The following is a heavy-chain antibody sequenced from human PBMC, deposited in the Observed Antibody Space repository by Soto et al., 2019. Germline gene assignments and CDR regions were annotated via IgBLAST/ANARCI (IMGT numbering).Heavy chain of an antibody. CDR2: IIPIFGTA. CDR1: GGTFSSYA. J-gene: IGHJ6*02. D-gene: IGHD5-18*01. V-gene: IGHV1-69*13. Sequence: SVKVSCKASGGTFSSYAISWVRQAPGQGLEWMGGIIPIFGTANYAQKFQGRVTITADESTSTAYMELSSLRSEDTAVYYCARGGVGAMVNFDYYYGMDVWGQGTTVTVSS. CDR3: ARGGVGAMVNFDYYYGMDV.